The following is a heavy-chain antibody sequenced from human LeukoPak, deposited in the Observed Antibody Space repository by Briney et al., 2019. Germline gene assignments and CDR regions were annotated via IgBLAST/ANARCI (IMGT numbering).Heavy chain of an antibody. D-gene: IGHD6-13*01. CDR1: GFTFSNYN. V-gene: IGHV3-48*01. CDR2: ITLSTTTI. CDR3: ARETPDSSSWTVFDY. Sequence: QTGGPLRLSCAASGFTFSNYNMNWVRQAPGKGLEWVSYITLSTTTIYYADSVKGRFTISRDNAKNSLYLQMNSLRAEDTAVYYCARETPDSSSWTVFDYWGQGTLVTVSS. J-gene: IGHJ4*02.